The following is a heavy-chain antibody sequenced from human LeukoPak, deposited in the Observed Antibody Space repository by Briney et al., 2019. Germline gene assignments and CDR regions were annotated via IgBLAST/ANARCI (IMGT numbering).Heavy chain of an antibody. CDR1: GYXFTSYW. Sequence: GESLKISCSTSGYXFTSYWIGWVRQMPGKGLEWMGRINPSDSYTNYSPSFQGHVTISTDKSISTAYLQWSSLKASDTAMYYCVRSPGSSTLEWFDPWGQGTLVTVSS. CDR3: VRSPGSSTLEWFDP. J-gene: IGHJ5*02. V-gene: IGHV5-10-1*01. D-gene: IGHD3-3*01. CDR2: INPSDSYT.